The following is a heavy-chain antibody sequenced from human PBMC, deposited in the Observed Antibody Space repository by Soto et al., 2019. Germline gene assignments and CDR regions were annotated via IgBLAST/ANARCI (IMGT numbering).Heavy chain of an antibody. CDR1: GGFVSSGSYY. CDR2: MSHSGGT. Sequence: SETLSLTCAVYGGFVSSGSYYWSWIRQPPGKGLEWIGEMSHSGGTHFNPSLKSRVTISVDASKNQFSLNIYSVTAADTALYYCARVERGTVTTVVDAFDIWGPGTMVTVAS. V-gene: IGHV4-61*01. J-gene: IGHJ3*02. CDR3: ARVERGTVTTVVDAFDI. D-gene: IGHD1-1*01.